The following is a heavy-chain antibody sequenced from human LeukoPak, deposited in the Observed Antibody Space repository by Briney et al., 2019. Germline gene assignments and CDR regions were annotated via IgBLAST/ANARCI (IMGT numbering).Heavy chain of an antibody. CDR1: LFTFCDYY. V-gene: IGHV3-11*01. J-gene: IGHJ6*03. CDR2: IISSGRTI. D-gene: IGHD6-6*01. CDR3: ARGGSSSSAGDYYYYMDV. Sequence: GGSLRLSRAASLFTFCDYYMSCVPPAPRKGLEGVSYIISSGRTIYYADSVKGRFTISRDTAKNSMYMPMNSLRAEDTAVYYCARGGSSSSAGDYYYYMDVWGKGTTVTVSS.